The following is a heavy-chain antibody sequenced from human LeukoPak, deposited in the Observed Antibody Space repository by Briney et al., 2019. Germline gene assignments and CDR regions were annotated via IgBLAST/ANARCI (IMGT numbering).Heavy chain of an antibody. Sequence: SETLSLTWTVSGGSISSYYWSWIRQSPGKGLEWIGYILYSGSTNYNPSLKSRVTISVDTSKSQFSLKLSSVTAADTAVYYCARENWELLPIFDYWGQGTLVTVSS. J-gene: IGHJ4*02. V-gene: IGHV4-59*01. CDR1: GGSISSYY. CDR2: ILYSGST. CDR3: ARENWELLPIFDY. D-gene: IGHD2-15*01.